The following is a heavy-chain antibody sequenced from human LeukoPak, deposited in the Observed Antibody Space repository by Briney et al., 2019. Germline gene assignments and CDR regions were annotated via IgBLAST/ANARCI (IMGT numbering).Heavy chain of an antibody. CDR3: AREGFRAVAPY. V-gene: IGHV3-21*01. Sequence: GGSLRLSCAASGFTFSSYSMNWVRQAPGKGLEWVSSISSSSSYIYYADSVKGRFPISRDNAKNSLYLQMNSLRAGDTAVYYCAREGFRAVAPYWGQGTLVTVSS. CDR1: GFTFSSYS. J-gene: IGHJ4*02. D-gene: IGHD6-19*01. CDR2: ISSSSSYI.